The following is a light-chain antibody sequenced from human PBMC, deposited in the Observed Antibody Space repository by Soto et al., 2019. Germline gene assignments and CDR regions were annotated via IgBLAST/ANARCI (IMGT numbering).Light chain of an antibody. J-gene: IGKJ2*01. CDR2: DAS. CDR1: QSISSW. V-gene: IGKV1-5*01. CDR3: QQYNSYSPYT. Sequence: DIQMTQSPSTLSASVGDRVTITCRASQSISSWLAWYQQKPGKPPKLLIYDASRLESGVPSRFSGSGSGTEFTLTISSLQPDDFATYYCQQYNSYSPYTFGQGTKLEIK.